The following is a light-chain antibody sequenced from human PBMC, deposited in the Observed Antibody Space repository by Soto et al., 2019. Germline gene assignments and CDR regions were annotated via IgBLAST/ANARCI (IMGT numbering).Light chain of an antibody. CDR2: EVS. V-gene: IGLV2-8*01. CDR1: SSDFGGYDS. Sequence: QSALTQPPSASGSPGQSVTISCTGTSSDFGGYDSVSWFQQHPGKAPKLIVFEVSKRPSGVPNRFSGSKSGNTASLTISGLQAEDEADYYCSSYTSSSTHVFGTGTKVTVL. CDR3: SSYTSSSTHV. J-gene: IGLJ1*01.